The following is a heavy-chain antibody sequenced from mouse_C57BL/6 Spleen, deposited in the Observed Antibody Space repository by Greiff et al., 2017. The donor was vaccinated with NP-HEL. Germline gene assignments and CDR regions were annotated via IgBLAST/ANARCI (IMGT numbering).Heavy chain of an antibody. CDR1: GFTFSNYW. J-gene: IGHJ4*01. V-gene: IGHV6-3*01. D-gene: IGHD2-1*01. Sequence: EVQLVESGGGLVQPGGSMKLSCVASGFTFSNYWMNWVRQSPEKGLEWVAQIRLKSDNYATHYAESVKGRFTISRDDSKSSVYLQLNNLRAEDTVIYYCARVYGNFYYAIGYWGQETSDTVSS. CDR2: IRLKSDNYAT. CDR3: ARVYGNFYYAIGY.